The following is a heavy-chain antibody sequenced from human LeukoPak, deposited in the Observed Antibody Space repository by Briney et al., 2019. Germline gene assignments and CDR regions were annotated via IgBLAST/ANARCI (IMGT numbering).Heavy chain of an antibody. V-gene: IGHV3-21*01. J-gene: IGHJ6*02. CDR3: ARDRPATICGGDCYSSSMDV. CDR1: GFTFSSYS. D-gene: IGHD2-21*02. CDR2: ISSSSFI. Sequence: PGGSLRLSCAASGFTFSSYSMNWVRQAPGKGLEWVSSISSSSFIYYADSVKGRFTISRDNAKNSLYLQMNSLRAEDTAVYYCARDRPATICGGDCYSSSMDVWGQGTTVTVSS.